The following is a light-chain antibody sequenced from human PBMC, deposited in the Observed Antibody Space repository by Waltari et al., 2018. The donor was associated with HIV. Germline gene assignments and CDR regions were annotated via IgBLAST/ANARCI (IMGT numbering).Light chain of an antibody. J-gene: IGLJ3*02. V-gene: IGLV1-44*01. CDR3: ATWDDTPNGWV. CDR1: RSNIGPNP. CDR2: HNK. Sequence: QAVLTQPPSASGAPGHRVLIPCSGSRSNIGPNPIIWYQHLPRTAPRLLIGHNKQRPSGVPDRFSGSQSGTSGCLAISGLQSEDEADYYCATWDDTPNGWVFGAGTKLTVL.